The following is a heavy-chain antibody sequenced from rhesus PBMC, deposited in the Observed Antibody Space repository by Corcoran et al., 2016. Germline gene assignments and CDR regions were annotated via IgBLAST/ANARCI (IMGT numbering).Heavy chain of an antibody. CDR3: ARDLEYCSGIYCYVGVDY. CDR1: GYSISSGYG. D-gene: IGHD2-27*01. J-gene: IGHJ4*01. Sequence: QVQLQESGPGLVKPSETLSLTCAVSGYSISSGYGWSWIRQPPGKGLEWSGYIGGSRESTHSHPSLQSLVTISTATSKSQFSLKRRSVTAADTAVYYCARDLEYCSGIYCYVGVDYWGQGVLVTVSS. V-gene: IGHV4-127*01. CDR2: IGGSREST.